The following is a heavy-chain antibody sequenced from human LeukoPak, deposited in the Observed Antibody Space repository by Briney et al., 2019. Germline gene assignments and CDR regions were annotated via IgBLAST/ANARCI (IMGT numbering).Heavy chain of an antibody. CDR3: AKDKSRYSSGWHDY. V-gene: IGHV3-21*04. Sequence: GGSLRLSCAASGFTFSSYSMNWVRQAPGKGLEWVSSISSSSSYIYYADSVKGRFTISRDNARNSLYLQMNSLRAEDTALYYCAKDKSRYSSGWHDYWGQGTLVTVSS. J-gene: IGHJ4*02. CDR2: ISSSSSYI. D-gene: IGHD6-19*01. CDR1: GFTFSSYS.